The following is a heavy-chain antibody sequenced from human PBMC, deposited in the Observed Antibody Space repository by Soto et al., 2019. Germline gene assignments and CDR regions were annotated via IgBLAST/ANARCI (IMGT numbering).Heavy chain of an antibody. J-gene: IGHJ6*02. Sequence: QVPLVESGGGVVQPGRSLRLSCAASEFTFSNYGMHWVRQAPGKGLEWVAVILNDGSNRYHADSVKDRFTISRDNSKNRLYLQMNSLRAEDTAVYYCARDDEYSGNGMDVWGQGTTVTVS. V-gene: IGHV3-33*01. D-gene: IGHD3-10*01. CDR3: ARDDEYSGNGMDV. CDR2: ILNDGSNR. CDR1: EFTFSNYG.